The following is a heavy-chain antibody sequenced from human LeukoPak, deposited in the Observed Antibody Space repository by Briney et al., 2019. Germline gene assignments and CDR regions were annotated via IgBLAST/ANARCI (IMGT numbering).Heavy chain of an antibody. CDR1: GFTFSSYA. CDR2: ISYDGSNK. D-gene: IGHD2-2*01. CDR3: AQLTASDY. J-gene: IGHJ4*02. Sequence: PGRSLRLSCAASGFTFSSYAMHWVRQAPGKGLEWVAVISYDGSNKYYADSVKGRFTISRDNSKATLYLQMNSLRAEDTAVYYCAQLTASDYWGQGTLVTVSS. V-gene: IGHV3-30*04.